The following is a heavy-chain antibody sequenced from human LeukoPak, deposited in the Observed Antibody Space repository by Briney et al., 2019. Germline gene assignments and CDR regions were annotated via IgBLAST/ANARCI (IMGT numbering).Heavy chain of an antibody. CDR2: INHSGST. Sequence: PSETLSLTCAVYGGSFSGYYWSWIRQPPGKGLEWIGEINHSGSTNYNPSLKSRVTISVDTSKNQFSLKLSSVTAADTAVYYCARGGGIFGVVTYNFDYWGQGTLVTVSS. CDR1: GGSFSGYY. CDR3: ARGGGIFGVVTYNFDY. D-gene: IGHD3-3*01. J-gene: IGHJ4*02. V-gene: IGHV4-34*01.